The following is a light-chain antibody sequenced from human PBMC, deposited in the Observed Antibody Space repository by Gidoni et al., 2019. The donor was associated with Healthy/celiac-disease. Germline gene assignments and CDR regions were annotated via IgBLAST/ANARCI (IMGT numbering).Light chain of an antibody. CDR3: QKYGSSTEYT. CDR1: QSVSSSY. Sequence: EIVLTQSPGTLSLSPGERATLSCRASQSVSSSYLAWYQQKPGQAPRLLIDGASSRATGIPDRFRGSGSGTDFTLTISRLEPEDFAVYYCQKYGSSTEYTFGQGTKLEIK. CDR2: GAS. J-gene: IGKJ2*01. V-gene: IGKV3-20*01.